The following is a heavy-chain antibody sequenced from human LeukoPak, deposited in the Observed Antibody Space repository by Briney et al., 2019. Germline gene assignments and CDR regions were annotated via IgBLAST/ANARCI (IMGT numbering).Heavy chain of an antibody. V-gene: IGHV3-9*01. D-gene: IGHD3-9*01. CDR1: GFTFDDYA. J-gene: IGHJ4*02. Sequence: GGSLRLSCAASGFTFDDYAMHWVRQAPGKGLEWVSGISWNSGSIGYADSVKGRFTISRDNAKNSLYLQMNSLRAEDTALYYCAKGRRYFDWLLHTTFDYWGQGTLVTVSS. CDR2: ISWNSGSI. CDR3: AKGRRYFDWLLHTTFDY.